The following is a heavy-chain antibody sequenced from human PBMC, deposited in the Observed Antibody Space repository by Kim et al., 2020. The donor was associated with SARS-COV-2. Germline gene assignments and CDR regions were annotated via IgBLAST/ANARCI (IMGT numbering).Heavy chain of an antibody. CDR1: GGSFSGYY. D-gene: IGHD2-2*02. CDR2: INHSGST. Sequence: SETLSLTCAVYGGSFSGYYWSWIRQPPGKGLEWIGEINHSGSTNYNPSLKSRVTISVDTSKNQFSLKLSSVTAADTAVYYCARDIVVVPAAINYYYGMDVWGQGTTVTVSS. J-gene: IGHJ6*02. V-gene: IGHV4-34*01. CDR3: ARDIVVVPAAINYYYGMDV.